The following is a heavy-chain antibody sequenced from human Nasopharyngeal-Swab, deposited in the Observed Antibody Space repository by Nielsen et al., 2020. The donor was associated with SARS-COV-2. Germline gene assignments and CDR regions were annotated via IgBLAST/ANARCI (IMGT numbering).Heavy chain of an antibody. V-gene: IGHV3-30-3*01. CDR3: ARDLPFGEIFDY. Sequence: GESLKISCAASGFTFDDYAMHWVRQAPGKGLEWVAAISYDGNNKYYADSVKGRFTISRDNSKNTLYLQMNSLRAEDTAVYYCARDLPFGEIFDYWGQGTLVTVSS. CDR2: ISYDGNNK. CDR1: GFTFDDYA. D-gene: IGHD3-10*01. J-gene: IGHJ4*02.